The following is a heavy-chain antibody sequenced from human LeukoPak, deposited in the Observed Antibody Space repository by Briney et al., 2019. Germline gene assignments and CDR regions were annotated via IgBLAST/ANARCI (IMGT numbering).Heavy chain of an antibody. J-gene: IGHJ4*02. V-gene: IGHV3-15*01. CDR1: GFIFSSYS. CDR3: AHRDTAMVRVDY. D-gene: IGHD5-18*01. CDR2: IKSKTDGGTT. Sequence: GGSLRLSCAASGFIFSSYSMNWVRQAPGKGLEWVGRIKSKTDGGTTDYAAPVKGRFTISRDDSKNTLYLQMSSLKTKDTAVYFCAHRDTAMVRVDYWGQGTLVTVSS.